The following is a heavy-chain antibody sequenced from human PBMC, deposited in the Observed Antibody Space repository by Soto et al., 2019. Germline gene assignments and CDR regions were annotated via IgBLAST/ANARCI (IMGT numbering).Heavy chain of an antibody. Sequence: SETLSLTCTVSGGSISSGSYYWTWIRQHPGKGLEWIGSIFYSGTTDYNPSLKSRVTISVDTSKNQFSLKLSSVTAADTAVYYFASRYAPGFDYWGQGIVLTISS. D-gene: IGHD5-12*01. CDR1: GGSISSGSYY. V-gene: IGHV4-31*03. CDR2: IFYSGTT. CDR3: ASRYAPGFDY. J-gene: IGHJ4*02.